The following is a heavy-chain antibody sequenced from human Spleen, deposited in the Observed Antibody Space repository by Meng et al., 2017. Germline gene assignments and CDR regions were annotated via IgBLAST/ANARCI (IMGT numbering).Heavy chain of an antibody. V-gene: IGHV3-74*01. CDR1: GFTLRYNW. J-gene: IGHJ4*02. CDR3: VRDFGGESDF. Sequence: EVQLVESGGGLVKPGGSLRLSCAASGFTLRYNWMHWVRQAPGKGLMWVARMNPEETTISHAGSVKGRFTISRDIAKNTLYLEMNSLRVDDSALYFCVRDFGGESDFWGQGTLVTVSS. CDR2: MNPEETTI. D-gene: IGHD3-10*01.